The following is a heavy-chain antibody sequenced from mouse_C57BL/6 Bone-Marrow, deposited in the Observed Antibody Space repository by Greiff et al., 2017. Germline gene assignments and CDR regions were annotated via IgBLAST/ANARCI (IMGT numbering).Heavy chain of an antibody. D-gene: IGHD2-12*01. J-gene: IGHJ2*01. CDR1: GYTFTDYY. Sequence: VQLQQSGPELVKPGASVKISCKASGYTFTDYYMNWVKQSHGKSLEWIGDINPNNGGTSYNQKFKGKATLTVDKSSSTAYMELRSLTSEDSAVYYCARGWGYRSYFDYWGQGTTLTVSS. CDR3: ARGWGYRSYFDY. V-gene: IGHV1-26*01. CDR2: INPNNGGT.